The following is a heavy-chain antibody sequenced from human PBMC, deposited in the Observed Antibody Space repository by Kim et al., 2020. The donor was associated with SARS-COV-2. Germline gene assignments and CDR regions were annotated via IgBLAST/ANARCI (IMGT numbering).Heavy chain of an antibody. D-gene: IGHD3-22*01. J-gene: IGHJ3*02. Sequence: GGSLRLSCAASGFTFSSYAMSWVRQAPGKGLEWVSAISGSGGSTYYADSVKGRFTISRDNSKNTLYLQMNSLRAEDTAVYYCAKDHNYYDSSGYRHDAFDIWGQGTMVTVSS. CDR3: AKDHNYYDSSGYRHDAFDI. CDR1: GFTFSSYA. CDR2: ISGSGGST. V-gene: IGHV3-23*01.